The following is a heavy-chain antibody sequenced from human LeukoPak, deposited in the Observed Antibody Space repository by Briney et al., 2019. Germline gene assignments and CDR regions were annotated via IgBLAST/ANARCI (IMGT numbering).Heavy chain of an antibody. D-gene: IGHD3-9*01. V-gene: IGHV3-30*18. Sequence: PGRSLRLSCAASGFTFSSYGMHWVRQAPGKGLEWVAVISYDGSNKYYADSVKGRFTISRDNSKNTLYLQMNSLRAEDTAVYYCAKGLRYFDWLLDYWGQGTLVTVSS. J-gene: IGHJ4*02. CDR2: ISYDGSNK. CDR1: GFTFSSYG. CDR3: AKGLRYFDWLLDY.